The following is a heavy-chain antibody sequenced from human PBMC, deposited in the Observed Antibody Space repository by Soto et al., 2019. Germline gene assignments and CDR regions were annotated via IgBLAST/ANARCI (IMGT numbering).Heavy chain of an antibody. V-gene: IGHV3-21*01. J-gene: IGHJ3*01. CDR3: ARVVYFDRSAYGL. CDR2: ISGDSNYI. Sequence: GGSLRLSCAASGFSFSGYNMNWVRQAPGKGLEWVSSISGDSNYIYYADSVQGRFTISRDNAKNSVYLQMNSLRAEDTAVYYCARVVYFDRSAYGLWGQGTMVTVAS. D-gene: IGHD3-22*01. CDR1: GFSFSGYN.